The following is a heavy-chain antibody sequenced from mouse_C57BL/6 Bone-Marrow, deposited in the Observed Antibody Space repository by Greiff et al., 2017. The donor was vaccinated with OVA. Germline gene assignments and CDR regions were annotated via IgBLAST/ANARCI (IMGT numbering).Heavy chain of an antibody. CDR1: GFSFNTYA. D-gene: IGHD2-3*01. CDR2: IRSKSNNYAT. J-gene: IGHJ4*01. CDR3: VRHGARVNDGYYVGAMDY. Sequence: EVKVVESGGGLVQPKGSLKLSCAASGFSFNTYAMNWVRQAPGKGLEWVARIRSKSNNYATYYADSVKDRFTISRDDSESMLYLQMNNVKTEDTAMYYCVRHGARVNDGYYVGAMDYWGQGTSVTVSS. V-gene: IGHV10-1*01.